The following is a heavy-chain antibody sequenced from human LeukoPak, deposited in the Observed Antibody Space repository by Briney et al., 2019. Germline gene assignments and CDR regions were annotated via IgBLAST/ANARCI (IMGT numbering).Heavy chain of an antibody. D-gene: IGHD3-22*01. CDR3: AREAQSTYYYDSSGYQSNYFDY. V-gene: IGHV1-18*01. CDR2: MRAYNGNT. J-gene: IGHJ4*02. Sequence: AAVTVSYKASGCTFTSCGIRWGLEAPGHGPGSRVWMRAYNGNTHYAQKLQGRVTMTTDPSTSTAYMELRSLRSDDTAVYYCAREAQSTYYYDSSGYQSNYFDYWGQGTLVTVSS. CDR1: GCTFTSCG.